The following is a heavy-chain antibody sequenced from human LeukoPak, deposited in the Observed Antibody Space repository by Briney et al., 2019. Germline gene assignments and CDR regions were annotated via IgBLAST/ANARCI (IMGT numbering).Heavy chain of an antibody. CDR3: ARQYDSYFYYYLDV. V-gene: IGHV4-38-2*01. Sequence: SETLSLTCAVSGYPINNAYYWVWIRQPPGKGLEWIGSLYHPDSTYYNPSLKSRVTMSVDTSRNQFSLKMSFVNAADTAVYYCARQYDSYFYYYLDVWGTGTTVTVSS. CDR2: LYHPDST. J-gene: IGHJ6*03. CDR1: GYPINNAYY. D-gene: IGHD3-3*01.